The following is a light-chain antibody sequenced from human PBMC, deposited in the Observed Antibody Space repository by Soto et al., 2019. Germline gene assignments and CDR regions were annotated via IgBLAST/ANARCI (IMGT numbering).Light chain of an antibody. J-gene: IGKJ4*01. CDR1: QDISSW. V-gene: IGKV1-12*01. CDR2: AAS. Sequence: DIQMTQSPSSVSASVGDTVTITCRASQDISSWVAWYQQKPGKAPKILISAASSLQSGVPTRFSGMGSWTDFTLIISGLQPEDFATYFCQHGYSFPFTFGGGTKVEIK. CDR3: QHGYSFPFT.